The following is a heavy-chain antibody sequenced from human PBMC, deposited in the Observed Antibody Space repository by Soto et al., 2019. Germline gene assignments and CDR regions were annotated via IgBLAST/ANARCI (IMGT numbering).Heavy chain of an antibody. D-gene: IGHD3-22*01. CDR1: GDFISSYY. CDR3: ARGKSGYYPYFDN. V-gene: IGHV4-59*01. CDR2: VYYSGST. Sequence: ETLSLTCTVSGDFISSYYWSWIRQPPGKGLEWIGYVYYSGSTNYNPSLKSRVTISVDTSKKQFSLKLRSVTAADTAVYFCARGKSGYYPYFDNWGQGTLVTVSS. J-gene: IGHJ4*02.